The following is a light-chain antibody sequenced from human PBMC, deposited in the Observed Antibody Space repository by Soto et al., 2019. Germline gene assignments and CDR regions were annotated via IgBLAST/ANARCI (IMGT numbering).Light chain of an antibody. Sequence: EIQMTQNPSSLSASVGDRVTITCRASQSISSYLNWYQQKPGKAPKLLIYAASSLQSGVPSRFSGSGSGTDFTLTISSLQPEDFATYYCQQSYSTPITFGHGTRLEIK. CDR2: AAS. V-gene: IGKV1-39*01. CDR3: QQSYSTPIT. CDR1: QSISSY. J-gene: IGKJ5*01.